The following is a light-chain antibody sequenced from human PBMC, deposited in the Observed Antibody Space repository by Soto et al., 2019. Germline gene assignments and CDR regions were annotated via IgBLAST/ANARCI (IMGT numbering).Light chain of an antibody. J-gene: IGLJ1*01. CDR1: SSDVGGYNY. CDR3: SSYTSSSTPPYV. V-gene: IGLV2-14*01. CDR2: DVS. Sequence: SVLTQPASVSGSPGQSITISCTGTSSDVGGYNYVSWYQQHPGKAPKLMIYDVSNRPSGVSNRFSGSKSGNTASLTISGLQAEDEADYHCSSYTSSSTPPYVFGTGTKVTVL.